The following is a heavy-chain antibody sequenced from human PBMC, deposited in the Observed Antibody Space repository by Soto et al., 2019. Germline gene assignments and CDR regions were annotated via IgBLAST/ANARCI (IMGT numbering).Heavy chain of an antibody. D-gene: IGHD2-15*01. V-gene: IGHV4-34*01. J-gene: IGHJ4*02. Sequence: SETLSLTCAVYGGSFSGYYWSWIRQPPGKGLEWIGEINHSGSTNYNPSLKSRVTISVDTSKNQFSLKLSSVTAADTAVYYCARRGVVAAARNGNYFDYWGQGTLVTVSS. CDR1: GGSFSGYY. CDR2: INHSGST. CDR3: ARRGVVAAARNGNYFDY.